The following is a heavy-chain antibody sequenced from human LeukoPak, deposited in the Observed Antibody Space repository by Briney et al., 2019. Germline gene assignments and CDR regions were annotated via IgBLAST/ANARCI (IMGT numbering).Heavy chain of an antibody. J-gene: IGHJ6*03. CDR3: ARSLSPWSGYYGVVPYYYYMDV. D-gene: IGHD3-3*01. V-gene: IGHV1-69*05. Sequence: GASVKVSCKASGGTFSSYAISWVRQAPGQGLEGMGGSIPIFGTANYAQKFQGRVTITTDDSTSTAYMELSSLRSEDTAVYYCARSLSPWSGYYGVVPYYYYMDVWGKGTTVTVSS. CDR1: GGTFSSYA. CDR2: SIPIFGTA.